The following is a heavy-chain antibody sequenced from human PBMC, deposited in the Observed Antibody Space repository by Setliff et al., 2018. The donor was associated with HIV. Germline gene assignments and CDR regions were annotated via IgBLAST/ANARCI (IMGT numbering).Heavy chain of an antibody. Sequence: PGESLKISCKGSGYSFTNFWVGWVRQMPGKGLEWMGIIYPIDSDTKYSPSFQGQVTISVDNSISTTFLQWSSLRASDTAMYYCGRSGKSGELYAYWGQGTLVTVSS. CDR1: GYSFTNFW. V-gene: IGHV5-51*01. D-gene: IGHD3-10*01. CDR2: IYPIDSDT. J-gene: IGHJ4*02. CDR3: GRSGKSGELYAY.